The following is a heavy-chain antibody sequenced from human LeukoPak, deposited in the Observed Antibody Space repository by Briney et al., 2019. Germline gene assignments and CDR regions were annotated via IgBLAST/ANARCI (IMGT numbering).Heavy chain of an antibody. V-gene: IGHV1-2*02. CDR3: ARDSGERGSGSYLIAY. CDR2: INPNSGGT. CDR1: GYTFTGYY. J-gene: IGHJ4*02. D-gene: IGHD3-10*01. Sequence: GASVKVSCKASGYTFTGYYMHWVRQAPGQGLEWMGWINPNSGGTNYAQKFQGRVTMTTDTSINTAYMELSSLRSDDTAVYYCARDSGERGSGSYLIAYWGQGTLVTVSS.